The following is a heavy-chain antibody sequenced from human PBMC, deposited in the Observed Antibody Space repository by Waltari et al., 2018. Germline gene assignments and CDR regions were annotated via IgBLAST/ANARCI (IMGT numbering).Heavy chain of an antibody. Sequence: QVQLVQSGSELKKPGASVKVSCKASGYTFTSYAMNWVRQAPGQGLEWMGWINTNTGNPTYAQGFTGRFVFSLDTSVSTTYLQISSLKAEDTAVYYCARVQGITIFGVVMSPSGYYYYGMDVWGQGTTVTVSS. CDR1: GYTFTSYA. D-gene: IGHD3-3*01. J-gene: IGHJ6*02. V-gene: IGHV7-4-1*02. CDR2: INTNTGNP. CDR3: ARVQGITIFGVVMSPSGYYYYGMDV.